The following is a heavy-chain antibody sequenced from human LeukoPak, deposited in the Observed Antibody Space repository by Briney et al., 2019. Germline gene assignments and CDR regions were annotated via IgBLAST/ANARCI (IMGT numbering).Heavy chain of an antibody. CDR1: GFTFSSYG. Sequence: GGSLRLSCAASGFTFSSYGMHWVCQAPGKGLEWVAVISYDGSNKYYADSVKGRFTISRDNSKNTLVLQMNSLRAEDTAVYYCAKEFQGIQLWYYFDYWGQGTLVTVSS. D-gene: IGHD5-18*01. CDR2: ISYDGSNK. V-gene: IGHV3-30*18. CDR3: AKEFQGIQLWYYFDY. J-gene: IGHJ4*02.